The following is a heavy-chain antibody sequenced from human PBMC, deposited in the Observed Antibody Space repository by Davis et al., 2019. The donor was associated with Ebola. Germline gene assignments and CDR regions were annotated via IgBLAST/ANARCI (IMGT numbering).Heavy chain of an antibody. D-gene: IGHD6-19*01. CDR3: VCGQWLVLGLDY. CDR2: ISSSGSTI. Sequence: GESLKISCAASGFTFSDYYMSWIRQAPGKGLEWVSYISSSGSTIYYADSVKGRFTISRDNAKNSLYLQMNSLRAEDTAVYYCVCGQWLVLGLDYWGQGTLVTVSS. CDR1: GFTFSDYY. V-gene: IGHV3-11*01. J-gene: IGHJ4*02.